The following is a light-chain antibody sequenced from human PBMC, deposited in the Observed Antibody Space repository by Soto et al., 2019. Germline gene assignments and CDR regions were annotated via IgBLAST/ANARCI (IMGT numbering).Light chain of an antibody. V-gene: IGLV2-8*01. CDR1: SSDVGGYNY. CDR2: EVT. J-gene: IGLJ2*01. Sequence: QCVLTQPPSASGSPGQSVTISCTGSSSDVGGYNYVSWYQQYPGKAPKLMIYEVTKRPSGVPDRFSGSKSGNTASLTVSGLQPEDEADYYCSSYAGTNNALFGGGTKLTVL. CDR3: SSYAGTNNAL.